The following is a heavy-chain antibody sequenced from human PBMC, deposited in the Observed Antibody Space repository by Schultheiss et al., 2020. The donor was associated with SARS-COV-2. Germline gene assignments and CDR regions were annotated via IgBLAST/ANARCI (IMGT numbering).Heavy chain of an antibody. V-gene: IGHV5-51*01. CDR2: IYPGDSDT. CDR3: ARHGSGTYSFSSDS. J-gene: IGHJ4*02. CDR1: GYIFTKYW. Sequence: GESLKISCKGFGYIFTKYWIVWVRQMPGKGLELMGAIYPGDSDTRYSPSFQGQVTISADKSITTAYLQWSSLKASDTAMYYCARHGSGTYSFSSDSWGQGTLVTVYS. D-gene: IGHD3-10*01.